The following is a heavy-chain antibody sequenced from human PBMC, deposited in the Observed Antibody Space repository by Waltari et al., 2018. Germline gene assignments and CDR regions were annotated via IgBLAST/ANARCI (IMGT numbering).Heavy chain of an antibody. V-gene: IGHV1-2*06. D-gene: IGHD3-3*01. CDR2: SNPNSGGT. CDR3: ARPFLRFLEWLFGY. Sequence: QVQLVQSGAEVTQPGASVTASCKASGYPFPGDYMPRVRQAPGQGVEWMGRSNPNSGGTNYAQKFQGRVTMTRDTSISTAYMELSRLRSDDTAVYYCARPFLRFLEWLFGYWGQGTLVTVSS. CDR1: GYPFPGDY. J-gene: IGHJ4*02.